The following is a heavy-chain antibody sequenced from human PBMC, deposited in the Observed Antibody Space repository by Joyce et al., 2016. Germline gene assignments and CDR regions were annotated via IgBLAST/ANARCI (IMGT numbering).Heavy chain of an antibody. CDR1: GFTFSDYA. J-gene: IGHJ4*02. CDR3: VASIQD. CDR2: ISFDGSKQ. V-gene: IGHV3-30-3*01. Sequence: QVQLVESGGGVVQPGRSLRLSCAASGFTFSDYAIHWVRQSPGNGLEWVAVISFDGSKQYYADSVKGRFTISRDNSKNTLYLQLNSPRVEDTATHYCVASIQDWGQGTLVTVSS. D-gene: IGHD5-18*01.